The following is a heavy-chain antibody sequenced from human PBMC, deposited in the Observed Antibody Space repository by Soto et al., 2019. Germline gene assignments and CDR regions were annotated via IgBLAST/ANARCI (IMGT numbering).Heavy chain of an antibody. V-gene: IGHV3-23*01. J-gene: IGHJ4*02. CDR3: AKVLSGLGIDF. D-gene: IGHD3-16*01. CDR1: GFTFSSYA. CDR2: ISGSGGST. Sequence: GGSLRLSCAASGFTFSSYAMRWVRQAPGKGLEWVSGISGSGGSTYYADSVKGRFTISRDNSKNTLYLQMNSLRAEDTAVYYCAKVLSGLGIDFWGQGTLVTVSS.